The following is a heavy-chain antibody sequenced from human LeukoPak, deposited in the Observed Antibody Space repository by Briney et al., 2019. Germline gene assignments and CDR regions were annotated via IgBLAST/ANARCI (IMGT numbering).Heavy chain of an antibody. Sequence: GTSLRLSCAASGFAFNTYAMHWVRQAPGKGLEWVTLIWHDGSHKFYIDSVRGRFTISRDNSKNTLYLQMNSLRAEDTAVYYCASSRRGYCSSTSCHNGFDYWGQGTLVTVSS. CDR1: GFAFNTYA. J-gene: IGHJ4*02. V-gene: IGHV3-33*01. D-gene: IGHD2-2*01. CDR2: IWHDGSHK. CDR3: ASSRRGYCSSTSCHNGFDY.